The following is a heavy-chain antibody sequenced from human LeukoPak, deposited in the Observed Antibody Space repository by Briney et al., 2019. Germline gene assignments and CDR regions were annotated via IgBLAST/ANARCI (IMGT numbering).Heavy chain of an antibody. CDR3: ARRMSYGSGSYYNGGDAFDI. CDR1: GGSISSYY. CDR2: IYYSGST. J-gene: IGHJ3*02. V-gene: IGHV4-59*08. D-gene: IGHD3-10*01. Sequence: SETLSLTCTVSGGSISSYYWSWIRQPPGKGLEWIGYIYYSGSTNYNPSLKSRVTISVDTSKNQFSLKLSSVTAADTAVYYCARRMSYGSGSYYNGGDAFDIWGQGTMVTVSS.